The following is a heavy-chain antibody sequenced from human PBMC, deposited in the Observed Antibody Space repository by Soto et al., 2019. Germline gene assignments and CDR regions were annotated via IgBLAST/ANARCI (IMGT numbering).Heavy chain of an antibody. D-gene: IGHD3-22*01. CDR2: IYSGGST. V-gene: IGHV3-53*01. CDR3: ARVLSSGYIDY. Sequence: GGSLRLSCAASGFTVISNYMSWVRQAPGKGLEWVSVIYSGGSTYYADSVKGRFTISRDNSKNTLYLQMNSLRAEDTAVYYCARVLSSGYIDYWGQGTLVTVSS. CDR1: GFTVISNY. J-gene: IGHJ4*02.